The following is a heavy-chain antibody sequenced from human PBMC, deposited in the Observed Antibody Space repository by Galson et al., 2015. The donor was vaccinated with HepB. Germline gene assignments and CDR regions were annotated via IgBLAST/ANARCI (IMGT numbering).Heavy chain of an antibody. CDR2: ISYDGSNK. J-gene: IGHJ6*02. CDR1: GFTFSSYA. Sequence: SLRLSCAASGFTFSSYAMHWVRQAPGKGLEWVAVISYDGSNKYYADSVKGRFTISRDNAKNSLYLQMNSLRAEDTAVYYCARRGSETDYGGSGPMDVWGQGTTVTVSS. D-gene: IGHD4-23*01. CDR3: ARRGSETDYGGSGPMDV. V-gene: IGHV3-30*04.